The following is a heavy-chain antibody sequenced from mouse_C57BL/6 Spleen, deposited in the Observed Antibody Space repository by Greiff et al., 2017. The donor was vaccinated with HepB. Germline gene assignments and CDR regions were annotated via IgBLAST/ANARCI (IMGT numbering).Heavy chain of an antibody. J-gene: IGHJ4*01. CDR1: GYSFTSYY. D-gene: IGHD1-1*01. CDR2: IYPGSGNT. Sequence: QVHVKQSGPELVKPGASVKISCKASGYSFTSYYIHWVKQRPGQGLEWIGWIYPGSGNTKYNEKFKGKATLTADTSSSTAYMQLSSLTSEDSAVYYCAFITTVVTRGNAMDYWGQGTSVTVSS. CDR3: AFITTVVTRGNAMDY. V-gene: IGHV1-66*01.